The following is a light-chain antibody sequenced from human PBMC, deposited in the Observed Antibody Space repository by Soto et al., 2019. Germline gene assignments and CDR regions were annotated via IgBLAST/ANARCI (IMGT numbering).Light chain of an antibody. CDR2: GAS. CDR1: QDVGTW. V-gene: IGKV1-12*01. Sequence: DIQMTQSPSSVSAAIGDRVTITCRASQDVGTWVAWYQQQPGQPPKLLIYGASGLHTGVPSRFSGSGSGTDFTITFSALHHEDFAYYCCLQYHSLPLTFGGGTNVDIK. CDR3: LQYHSLPLT. J-gene: IGKJ4*01.